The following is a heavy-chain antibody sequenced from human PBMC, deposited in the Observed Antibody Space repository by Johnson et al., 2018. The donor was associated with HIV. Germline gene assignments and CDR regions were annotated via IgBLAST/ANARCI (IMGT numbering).Heavy chain of an antibody. J-gene: IGHJ3*02. Sequence: VQLVESGGGLVQPGGSLRLSCAGSGFSFSIYWLTWVRQAPGKGLEWVANINQDGSEMYYVDSVKGRFTISSNNAKNSLYVQMNSLRAEDTAVYYCERGRGALDIWGQGTMVTVSS. CDR2: INQDGSEM. CDR3: ERGRGALDI. D-gene: IGHD3-16*01. V-gene: IGHV3-7*04. CDR1: GFSFSIYW.